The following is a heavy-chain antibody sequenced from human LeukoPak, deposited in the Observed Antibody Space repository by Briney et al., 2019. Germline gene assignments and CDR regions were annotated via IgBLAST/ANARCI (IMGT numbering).Heavy chain of an antibody. CDR3: ARDSDTSAFYCYFDL. Sequence: GGSLRLSCTASGFTLSYYGMHWVRQAPGKGLELVALMWSDGSKTSYADSVKGRFTISRDISRNTLYLPMNSLRAEDTALYYCARDSDTSAFYCYFDLWGRGTLVTVSS. J-gene: IGHJ2*01. V-gene: IGHV3-33*01. CDR2: MWSDGSKT. D-gene: IGHD3-22*01. CDR1: GFTLSYYG.